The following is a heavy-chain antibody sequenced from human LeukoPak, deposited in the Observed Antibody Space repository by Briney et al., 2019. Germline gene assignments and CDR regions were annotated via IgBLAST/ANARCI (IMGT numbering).Heavy chain of an antibody. V-gene: IGHV4-39*01. D-gene: IGHD6-13*01. CDR1: GGSFSSSSYY. CDR3: ARISWQDTLY. CDR2: IYYSGST. Sequence: SETLSLTCTVSGGSFSSSSYYWGWIRQPPGKGLEWIGSIYYSGSTYYNPSLTSRVTISVDTSKNQFSLQLNSVTPEDTAVYYCARISWQDTLYWGPGTLVTVSS. J-gene: IGHJ4*02.